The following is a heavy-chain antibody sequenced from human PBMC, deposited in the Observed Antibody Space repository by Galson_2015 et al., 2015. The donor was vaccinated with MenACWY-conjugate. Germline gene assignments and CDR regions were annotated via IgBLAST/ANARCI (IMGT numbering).Heavy chain of an antibody. CDR1: TFTFNTYA. V-gene: IGHV3-23*01. CDR3: AKDRIVGPLHLLDY. Sequence: SLRLSCAASTFTFNTYAMSWVRQAPGKGLEWVAAISGSGGPDIFYADSVKGRFTISRDFSKSTLYLQMNSLRAEDTAVYYCAKDRIVGPLHLLDYWGQGTLVTVSS. D-gene: IGHD1-26*01. J-gene: IGHJ4*02. CDR2: ISGSGGPDI.